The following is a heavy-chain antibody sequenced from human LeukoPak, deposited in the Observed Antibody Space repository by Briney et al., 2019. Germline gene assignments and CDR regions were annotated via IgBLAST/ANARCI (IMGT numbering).Heavy chain of an antibody. CDR2: ISGSGGST. Sequence: GGSLRLSCAASGFTFSSYAMSWVRQAPGKGLEWVSAISGSGGSTYYADSVRGRFTISRDNSKNTLYLQMNSLRAEDTAVYYCAKCILTGYYKGYMDVWGKGTTVTISS. D-gene: IGHD3-9*01. J-gene: IGHJ6*03. CDR1: GFTFSSYA. CDR3: AKCILTGYYKGYMDV. V-gene: IGHV3-23*01.